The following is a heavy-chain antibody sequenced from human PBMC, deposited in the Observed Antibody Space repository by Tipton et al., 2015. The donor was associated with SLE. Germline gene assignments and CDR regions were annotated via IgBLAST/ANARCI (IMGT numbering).Heavy chain of an antibody. CDR1: GFTFSSYA. V-gene: IGHV3-21*01. CDR3: VTQGSSGYFDY. Sequence: SLRLSCAASGFTFSSYAMHWVRQAPGKGLEWVSSISSSSSYIYYADSVKGRFTISRDNAKNSLYLQMNSLRAEDTAVYYCVTQGSSGYFDYWGQGTLVTVSS. CDR2: ISSSSSYI. J-gene: IGHJ4*02. D-gene: IGHD3-10*01.